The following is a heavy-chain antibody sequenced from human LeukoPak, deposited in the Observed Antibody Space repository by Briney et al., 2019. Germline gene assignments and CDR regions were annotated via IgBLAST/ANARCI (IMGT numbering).Heavy chain of an antibody. Sequence: SETLSLTCTVSGDSISSYYWSWIRQPAGKGLEWIGRIYVSGSSNYSPSLKSRVTMSVDTSRNQFSLKVNSVTAADTAVYFCARAYFDQTGYFYAMDVWGQGTTVTVSS. CDR3: ARAYFDQTGYFYAMDV. J-gene: IGHJ6*02. V-gene: IGHV4-4*07. CDR1: GDSISSYY. CDR2: IYVSGSS. D-gene: IGHD3-9*01.